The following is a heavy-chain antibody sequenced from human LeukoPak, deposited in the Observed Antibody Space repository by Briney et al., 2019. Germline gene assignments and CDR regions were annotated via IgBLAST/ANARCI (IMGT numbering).Heavy chain of an antibody. CDR2: IYTSGSN. J-gene: IGHJ6*03. D-gene: IGHD2-2*01. CDR1: GGSISSYY. Sequence: SETLSLTCTVSGGSISSYYWSWLRQPPGKGLEWIGYIYTSGSNNHNPSLKSRVTISVDTSKNQFSLKLSSVTAADTAVYYCARQATIPAAKGRYYYYYYMDVWGKGTTVTVSS. V-gene: IGHV4-4*09. CDR3: ARQATIPAAKGRYYYYYYMDV.